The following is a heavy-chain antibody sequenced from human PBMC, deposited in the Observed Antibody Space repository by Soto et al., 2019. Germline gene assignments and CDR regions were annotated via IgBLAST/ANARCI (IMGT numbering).Heavy chain of an antibody. D-gene: IGHD6-19*01. V-gene: IGHV3-74*01. CDR3: ARPGYSSGWYALGY. J-gene: IGHJ4*02. CDR1: GLTFRNYF. Sequence: GGSLRLSCVASGLTFRNYFMNWIRQAPGKGPEWVSCISSDESSTFYADSVKGRFTISRDNAKNTLYLQMNSLRAEDTAVYYCARPGYSSGWYALGYWGQGTQVTLSS. CDR2: ISSDESST.